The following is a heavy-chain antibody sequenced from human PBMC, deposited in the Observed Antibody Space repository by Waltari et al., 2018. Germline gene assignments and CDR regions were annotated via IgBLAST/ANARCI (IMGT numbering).Heavy chain of an antibody. CDR1: GFHFSSYA. Sequence: EVQLLESGGGLVQPGGSLRLPCEACGFHFSSYAMTWVRQAPGKGPEWVSVISGTSATTHYADSVKGRFTISRDNSKNTLYLQMNSLRVEDTATYYCAKRGSRDSSGWFPELDYWGQGALVTVSS. CDR2: ISGTSATT. V-gene: IGHV3-23*01. D-gene: IGHD6-19*01. CDR3: AKRGSRDSSGWFPELDY. J-gene: IGHJ4*02.